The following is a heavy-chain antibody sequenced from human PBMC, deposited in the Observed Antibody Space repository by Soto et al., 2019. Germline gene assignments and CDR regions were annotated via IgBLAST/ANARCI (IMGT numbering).Heavy chain of an antibody. CDR2: INSDGSST. J-gene: IGHJ5*02. CDR1: GFTFSSYW. Sequence: GGSLRLSCAASGFTFSSYWMHWVRQAPGKGLVWVSRINSDGSSTSYADSVKGRFTISRDNAKNTLYLQMNSLRAEDTAVYYCSRDGAVLPYRNWFDPWGQGTLVTVSS. D-gene: IGHD2-8*02. CDR3: SRDGAVLPYRNWFDP. V-gene: IGHV3-74*01.